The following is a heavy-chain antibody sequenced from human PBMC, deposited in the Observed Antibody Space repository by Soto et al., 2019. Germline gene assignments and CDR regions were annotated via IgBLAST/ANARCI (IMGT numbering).Heavy chain of an antibody. Sequence: ASVKVSCKASGYVFTRFAIHWMLQAPGQGPEWMGWINTGNGDSKYSEKFQDRVTITRDTSATTVHMELSSLRTEDTAVYYCARVKTIVMPGLDYLGQVTLVTVSS. CDR3: ARVKTIVMPGLDY. CDR2: INTGNGDS. D-gene: IGHD1-26*01. J-gene: IGHJ4*02. CDR1: GYVFTRFA. V-gene: IGHV1-3*04.